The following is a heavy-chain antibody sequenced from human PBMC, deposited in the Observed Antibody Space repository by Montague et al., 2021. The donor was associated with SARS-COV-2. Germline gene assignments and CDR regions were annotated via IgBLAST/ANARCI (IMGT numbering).Heavy chain of an antibody. D-gene: IGHD3-10*01. V-gene: IGHV4-39*07. Sequence: SETLSLTCTFSGGSIGTWSYYWVWLCQPPGQGLEWLAGLYYTGGAFSNPPLMSRLTKSFDTSKNQISLNLASVTAAATSVYYCAREFEGYFDLWGRGTLVMVSS. CDR2: LYYTGGA. J-gene: IGHJ2*01. CDR3: AREFEGYFDL. CDR1: GGSIGTWSYY.